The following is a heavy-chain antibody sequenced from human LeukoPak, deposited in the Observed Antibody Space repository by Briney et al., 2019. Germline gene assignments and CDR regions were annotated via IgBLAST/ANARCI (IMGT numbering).Heavy chain of an antibody. V-gene: IGHV3-11*01. D-gene: IGHD3-3*01. CDR1: GFTFSDYY. J-gene: IGHJ6*03. CDR3: ARDHLYYDFWSGYHPGDYYKDV. Sequence: PGGSLRLSCAASGFTFSDYYMSWIRQAPGKGLEWVSYISSSGSTIYYADSVKGRFTISRDNAKNSLYLQMNSLRAEDTAVYYCARDHLYYDFWSGYHPGDYYKDVWGKGTTVTVSS. CDR2: ISSSGSTI.